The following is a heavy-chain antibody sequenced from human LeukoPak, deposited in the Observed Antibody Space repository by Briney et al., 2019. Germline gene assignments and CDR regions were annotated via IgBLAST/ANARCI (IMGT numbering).Heavy chain of an antibody. J-gene: IGHJ3*02. CDR1: GFIFNNYA. V-gene: IGHV3-9*01. CDR2: ISWNSGSI. D-gene: IGHD4-11*01. CDR3: ARAMAYSTFDI. Sequence: GGSLRLSCAGSGFIFNNYAMHWVRQPPGKGLEWVSGISWNSGSIDYADSVKGRFTISRDNAKNSLYLQMNSLRAEDTAVYYCARAMAYSTFDIWGQGTMVTVSS.